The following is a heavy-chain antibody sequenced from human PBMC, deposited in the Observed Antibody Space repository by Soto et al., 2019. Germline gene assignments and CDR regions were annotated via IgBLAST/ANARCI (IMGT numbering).Heavy chain of an antibody. CDR3: AKDPNVLLWFGELQPIDY. J-gene: IGHJ4*02. CDR1: GFTFSSYA. Sequence: QSGGSLRLSCAASGFTFSSYAMSWVRQAPGKGLEWVSAISGSGGSTYYADSVKGRFTISRDNSKNTLYLQMNSLRAEDTAVYYCAKDPNVLLWFGELQPIDYWGQGTLVTVSS. V-gene: IGHV3-23*01. CDR2: ISGSGGST. D-gene: IGHD3-10*01.